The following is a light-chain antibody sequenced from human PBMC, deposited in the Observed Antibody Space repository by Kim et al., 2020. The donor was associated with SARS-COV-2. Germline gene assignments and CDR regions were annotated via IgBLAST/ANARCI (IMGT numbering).Light chain of an antibody. Sequence: EIVLTQSPGTLSLSPGERATLSCRASQSVTSYLAWYQQKPGQAPRLLIYGASSRATGTPDRFSGSGSGTGFTLTISRLEPEDFAVYYCQQYGSSSWTFGQGTKVDIK. V-gene: IGKV3-20*01. CDR1: QSVTSY. CDR3: QQYGSSSWT. CDR2: GAS. J-gene: IGKJ1*01.